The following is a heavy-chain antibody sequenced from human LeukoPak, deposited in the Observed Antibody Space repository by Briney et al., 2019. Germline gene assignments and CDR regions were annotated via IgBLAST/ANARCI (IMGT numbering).Heavy chain of an antibody. J-gene: IGHJ5*02. Sequence: GGSLRLSCAASGFTFSSYWMHWVRQAPGKGLVWVSRINSDGSSTSYADSVKGRFTISRDNAKNTLYLQMNSLRAEDTALYYCAKGATHYDFWSGYFKEDWFDPWGQGTLVTVSS. D-gene: IGHD3-3*01. CDR3: AKGATHYDFWSGYFKEDWFDP. CDR1: GFTFSSYW. CDR2: INSDGSST. V-gene: IGHV3-74*01.